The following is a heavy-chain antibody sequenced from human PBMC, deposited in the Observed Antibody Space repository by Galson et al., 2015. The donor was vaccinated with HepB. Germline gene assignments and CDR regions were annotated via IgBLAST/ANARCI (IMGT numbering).Heavy chain of an antibody. D-gene: IGHD4-23*01. CDR1: GFTFSSYG. J-gene: IGHJ6*02. CDR3: ARDSDYGCNSDGMDV. CDR2: IWYDGSNK. V-gene: IGHV3-33*01. Sequence: SLRLSCAASGFTFSSYGMHWVRQAPGKGLEWVAVIWYDGSNKYYADSVKGRFTISRDNSKNTLYLQMNSLRAEDTAVYYCARDSDYGCNSDGMDVWGQGTTVTVSS.